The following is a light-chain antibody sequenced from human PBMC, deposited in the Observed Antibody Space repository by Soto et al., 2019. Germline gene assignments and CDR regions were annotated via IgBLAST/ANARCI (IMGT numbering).Light chain of an antibody. CDR3: QQYDSLPT. J-gene: IGKJ4*01. Sequence: DIQMTQSPSSLSASVGDRVTITCQASHDITNYLNWYQQKPGKGPRLLIYGASNLETGVPSRFSGSRFGTDFSFTISSLQPEDFATYYCQQYDSLPTFGGGTKVELK. CDR1: HDITNY. V-gene: IGKV1-33*01. CDR2: GAS.